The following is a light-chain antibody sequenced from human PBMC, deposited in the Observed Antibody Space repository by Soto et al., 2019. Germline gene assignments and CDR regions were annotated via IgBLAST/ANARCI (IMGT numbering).Light chain of an antibody. J-gene: IGLJ1*01. CDR3: SPYTSSSPLEV. V-gene: IGLV2-14*01. CDR1: SSDVGGYNY. Sequence: QSALTQPASVSGSPGQSITISCTGTSSDVGGYNYVSWYQQHPGKAPKLMIYEVSNRPSGVSNRFSGSKSGNTASLTISGPQAEDGGDYYCSPYTSSSPLEVFGTGTKVTLL. CDR2: EVS.